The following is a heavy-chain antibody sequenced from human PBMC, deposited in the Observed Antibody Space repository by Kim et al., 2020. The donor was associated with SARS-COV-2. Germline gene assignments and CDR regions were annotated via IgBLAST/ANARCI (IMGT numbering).Heavy chain of an antibody. J-gene: IGHJ6*02. D-gene: IGHD1-1*01. V-gene: IGHV3-7*01. CDR2: IHQDGSAK. Sequence: GGSLRLSCAASGFTFIVYWMTWVRQAPGKGLEWVANIHQDGSAKYYVYSVRGRFTVSIDNAKNSLYLQMNILRAEDTAAYYCARDLRNIYYYYSMDFWG. CDR1: GFTFIVYW. CDR3: ARDLRNIYYYYSMDF.